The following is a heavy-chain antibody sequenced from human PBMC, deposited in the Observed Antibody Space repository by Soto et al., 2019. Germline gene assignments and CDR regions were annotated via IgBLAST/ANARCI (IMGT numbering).Heavy chain of an antibody. J-gene: IGHJ3*02. CDR3: ARAKGGYTLDI. V-gene: IGHV3-74*01. D-gene: IGHD1-1*01. CDR2: INSDESSI. CDR1: GFTFSSYW. Sequence: EVPLVESGGGLVQPGGSLRLSCAASGFTFSSYWIYWVRQTPGKGLVWVSRINSDESSIRYADSVKGRFTISRDNAKNTVYLEMNSLRAEDTAVYYCARAKGGYTLDIWGQGTMVTVSS.